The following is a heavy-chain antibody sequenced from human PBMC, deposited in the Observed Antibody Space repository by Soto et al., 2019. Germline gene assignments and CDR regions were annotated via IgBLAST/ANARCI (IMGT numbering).Heavy chain of an antibody. D-gene: IGHD3-22*01. CDR2: IYHSGST. CDR3: ARARGKYYYDSSGYPKPLDY. V-gene: IGHV4-4*02. J-gene: IGHJ4*02. Sequence: SETLSLTCAVSGGSISSSNWWSWVRQPPGKGLEWIGEIYHSGSTNYNPSLKSRVTISVDKSKNQFSLKLSSVTAADTAVYYCARARGKYYYDSSGYPKPLDYWGQGTLVTVSS. CDR1: GGSISSSNW.